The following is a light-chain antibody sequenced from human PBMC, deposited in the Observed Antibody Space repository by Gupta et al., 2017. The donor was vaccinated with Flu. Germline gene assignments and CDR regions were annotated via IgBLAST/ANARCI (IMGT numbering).Light chain of an antibody. CDR1: SNDVGGSNR. Sequence: TSNDVGGSNRVSWYEQRPGKAPKLILYDVTERPSGVPDRFSGSKSGYTASLTISGLQADDEADYYCSSHAGRVTWVFGTGTTVTVL. CDR2: DVT. CDR3: SSHAGRVTWV. V-gene: IGLV2-11*01. J-gene: IGLJ1*01.